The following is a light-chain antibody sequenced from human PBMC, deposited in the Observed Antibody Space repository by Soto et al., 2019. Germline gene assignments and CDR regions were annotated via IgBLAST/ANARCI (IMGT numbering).Light chain of an antibody. CDR2: EVS. V-gene: IGLV2-14*01. Sequence: QSALTQPASVSGSPGQSLTISCIGTSSDVGGYNYVSWYQQHPGKAPKLMIYEVSNRPSGVSNRFSGSKSGNTASLTISGLQAEDEADYYCSSYTSISTLVFGGGTKRTVL. CDR1: SSDVGGYNY. J-gene: IGLJ3*02. CDR3: SSYTSISTLV.